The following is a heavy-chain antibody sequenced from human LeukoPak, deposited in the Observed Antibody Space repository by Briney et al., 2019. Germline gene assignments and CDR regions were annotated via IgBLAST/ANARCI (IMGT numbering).Heavy chain of an antibody. CDR3: ARAPPLEDIVVVPAADYYYMDV. V-gene: IGHV1-69*13. CDR2: IIPIFGTA. Sequence: ASVEVSCKASGGTFSSYAISWVRQAPGQGLEWMGGIIPIFGTANYAQKFQGRVTITADESTSTAYMELSSLRSEDTAVYYCARAPPLEDIVVVPAADYYYMDVWGKGTTVTVSS. J-gene: IGHJ6*03. D-gene: IGHD2-2*01. CDR1: GGTFSSYA.